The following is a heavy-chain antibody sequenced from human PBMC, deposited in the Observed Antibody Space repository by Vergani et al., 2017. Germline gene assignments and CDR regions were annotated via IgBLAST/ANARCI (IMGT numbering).Heavy chain of an antibody. CDR1: GFTVSSNY. V-gene: IGHV3-53*01. D-gene: IGHD3-9*01. CDR3: ARDRASSGILTGYYDGSYYYYYMDV. J-gene: IGHJ6*03. CDR2: IYSGGST. Sequence: EVQLVESGGGLIQPGGSLRLSCAASGFTVSSNYMSWVRQAPGKGLEWVSVIYSGGSTYYADSVKGRFPISRDNSKNTRYLQMNSLRAEDTAVYYCARDRASSGILTGYYDGSYYYYYMDVWGKGTTVTVSS.